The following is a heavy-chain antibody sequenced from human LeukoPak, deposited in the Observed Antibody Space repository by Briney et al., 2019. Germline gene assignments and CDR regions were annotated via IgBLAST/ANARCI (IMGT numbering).Heavy chain of an antibody. J-gene: IGHJ4*02. CDR3: TTANTFGGVIDY. V-gene: IGHV3-15*01. D-gene: IGHD3-16*02. Sequence: GGSVRLSCAASGFTFSNAWMSWVRQAPGKGLEWVGRIKSKTDGGTTDYAAPVKGRFTISRDDSKNTLYLQMNSLKTEDTAVYYCTTANTFGGVIDYWGQGTLVTVSS. CDR1: GFTFSNAW. CDR2: IKSKTDGGTT.